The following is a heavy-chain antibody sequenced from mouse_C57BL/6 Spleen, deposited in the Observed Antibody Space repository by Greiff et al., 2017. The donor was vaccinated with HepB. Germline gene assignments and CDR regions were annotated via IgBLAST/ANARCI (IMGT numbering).Heavy chain of an antibody. V-gene: IGHV1-82*01. CDR3: AIITTVVATEDY. CDR1: GYAFSSSW. Sequence: QVQLQQSGPELVKPGASVKISCKASGYAFSSSWMNWVKQRPGKGLEWIGRIYPGDGDTNYNGKFKGKATLTADKSSSTAYMQLSSLTSEDSAVYFCAIITTVVATEDYWGQGTTLTVSS. D-gene: IGHD1-1*01. J-gene: IGHJ2*01. CDR2: IYPGDGDT.